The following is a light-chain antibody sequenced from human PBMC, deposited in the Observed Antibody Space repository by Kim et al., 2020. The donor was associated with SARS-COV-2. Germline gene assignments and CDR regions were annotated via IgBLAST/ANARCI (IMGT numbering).Light chain of an antibody. CDR3: QQSYTTPRYT. CDR2: DAS. Sequence: DIQMTQSPSSLTASIGDRVTITCRASQSISTYLNWYQERPGEAPKLLIYDASNLQGGVPSRFSGSRSGTDFTLTISNLQPEDFATYFCQQSYTTPRYTFGQGTKLEI. CDR1: QSISTY. V-gene: IGKV1-39*01. J-gene: IGKJ2*01.